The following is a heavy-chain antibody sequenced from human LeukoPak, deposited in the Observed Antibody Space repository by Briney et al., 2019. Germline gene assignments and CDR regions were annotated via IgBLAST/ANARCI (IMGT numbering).Heavy chain of an antibody. CDR3: ARHEYSSSHFDY. Sequence: SETLSLTCTVSGGSISSYYWSWIRQPPGTGLEWIGYIYYSGSTNYNPSLKSRVTISVDTSKNQFSLKLSSVTAADTAVYYCARHEYSSSHFDYWGQGTLVTVSS. J-gene: IGHJ4*02. CDR2: IYYSGST. D-gene: IGHD6-13*01. CDR1: GGSISSYY. V-gene: IGHV4-59*08.